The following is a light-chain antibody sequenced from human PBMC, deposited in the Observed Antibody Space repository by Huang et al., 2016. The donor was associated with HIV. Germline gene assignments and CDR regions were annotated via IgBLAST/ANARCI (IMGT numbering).Light chain of an antibody. CDR1: QSLLHSDGKTY. J-gene: IGKJ4*01. V-gene: IGKV2-29*02. Sequence: NQTPLSLSVTPGQPASISCKSSQSLLHSDGKTYLYWYVQKAGHSHQLLMYEVSNRFSGVPDRFSGSGSGTSFTLKISRVEAEDVGIYYCMQGIHLSSPFGGGTKIEI. CDR3: MQGIHLSSP. CDR2: EVS.